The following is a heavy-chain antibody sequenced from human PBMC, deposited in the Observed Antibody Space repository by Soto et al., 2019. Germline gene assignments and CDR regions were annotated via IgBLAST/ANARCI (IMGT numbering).Heavy chain of an antibody. CDR1: GYTFTSYA. J-gene: IGHJ5*02. CDR3: ASLADSSGWYNWFDP. V-gene: IGHV1-3*01. D-gene: IGHD6-19*01. Sequence: QVQLVQSGAEVKKPWASVKVSCKASGYTFTSYAMHWVRQAPGQRLEWMGWINAGNGNTKYSQKFQGRVTITRDTSASTAYMELSSLRSEDTAVYYCASLADSSGWYNWFDPWGQGTLVTVSS. CDR2: INAGNGNT.